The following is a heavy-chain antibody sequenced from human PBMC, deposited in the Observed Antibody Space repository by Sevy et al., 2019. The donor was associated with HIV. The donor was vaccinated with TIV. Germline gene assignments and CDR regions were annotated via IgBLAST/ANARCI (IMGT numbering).Heavy chain of an antibody. J-gene: IGHJ6*02. CDR2: ISYDGSNK. Sequence: GGSLRLSCAASGFTFSSYGMHWVRQAPGKGLEWVAVISYDGSNKYYADSVKGRFTISRDNSKNTLYLQMNSLRAEDTAVYYCAKAVKEYQLLYAPYGMDVWGQGTTVTVSS. V-gene: IGHV3-30*18. CDR3: AKAVKEYQLLYAPYGMDV. CDR1: GFTFSSYG. D-gene: IGHD2-2*02.